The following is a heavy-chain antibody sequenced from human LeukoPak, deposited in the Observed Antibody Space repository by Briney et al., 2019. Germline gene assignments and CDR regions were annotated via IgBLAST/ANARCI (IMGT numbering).Heavy chain of an antibody. Sequence: SGTLSLTCTVSGDSISSYYWSWIRQPAGKGLEWIGRIYSSGSPNYNPSLKSRVVVSLDTSKKQLSLRLSSVTAADTAVYYCARDMGDYYFDYWGQGTLVTVSS. CDR2: IYSSGSP. D-gene: IGHD2-21*02. J-gene: IGHJ4*02. CDR3: ARDMGDYYFDY. CDR1: GDSISSYY. V-gene: IGHV4-4*07.